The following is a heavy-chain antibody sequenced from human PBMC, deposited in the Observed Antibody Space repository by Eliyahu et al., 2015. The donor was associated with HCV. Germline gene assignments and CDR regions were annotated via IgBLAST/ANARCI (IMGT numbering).Heavy chain of an antibody. J-gene: IGHJ6*03. D-gene: IGHD4-23*01. CDR2: IIPIFGTA. V-gene: IGHV1-69*01. CDR3: ARGRGDYGGIPNPRPKYYYYYYYMDV. CDR1: GGTFSSYA. Sequence: QVQLVQSGAEVKKPGSSVKVSCKASGGTFSSYAISWVRQAPGQGLEWMGGIIPIFGTANYAQKFQGRVTITADESTSTAYMELSSLRSEDTAVYYCARGRGDYGGIPNPRPKYYYYYYYMDVWGKGTTVTVSS.